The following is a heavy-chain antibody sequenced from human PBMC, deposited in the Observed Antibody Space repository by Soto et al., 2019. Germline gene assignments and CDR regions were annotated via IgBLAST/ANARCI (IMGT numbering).Heavy chain of an antibody. Sequence: GSLRLACSASGFKVGDHDMTWILQAPGKGLEWVSKISVYVSTQYYADSVKGRFTVSRDNTNNSLHLQMNRLRAEDTALYYCAGDPFYYASGFWGQGTLVTVSS. CDR3: AGDPFYYASGF. CDR1: GFKVGDHD. CDR2: ISVYVSTQ. D-gene: IGHD3-10*01. V-gene: IGHV3-11*01. J-gene: IGHJ4*02.